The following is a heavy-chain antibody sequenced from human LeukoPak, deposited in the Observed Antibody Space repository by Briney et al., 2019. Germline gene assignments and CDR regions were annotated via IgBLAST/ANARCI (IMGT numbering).Heavy chain of an antibody. V-gene: IGHV3-30-3*01. CDR1: GFTFSSYA. J-gene: IGHJ6*02. CDR3: ARRDGTMVRGGGDV. CDR2: ISYDGSNK. Sequence: GRSLRLSCAASGFTFSSYAMHWVRQAPGKGLEWVAVISYDGSNKYYADSVKGRFTISRDNSKNTLYLQMNSLRAEDTAVYYCARRDGTMVRGGGDVWGQGTTVIVSS. D-gene: IGHD3-10*01.